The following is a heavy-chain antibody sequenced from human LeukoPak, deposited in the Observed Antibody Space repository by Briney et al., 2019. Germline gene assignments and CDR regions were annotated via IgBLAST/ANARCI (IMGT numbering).Heavy chain of an antibody. CDR2: IKQDGSEE. CDR1: GITFSSLW. V-gene: IGHV3-7*01. Sequence: GGSLRLSCAASGITFSSLWMSWFRQAPRKGLEWVADIKQDGSEEHYVASVKGRFTISRDSTSLYLQMNSLRAEDTAVYYCAGGQGWHFELWGRGTLITVSS. D-gene: IGHD2-15*01. CDR3: AGGQGWHFEL. J-gene: IGHJ2*01.